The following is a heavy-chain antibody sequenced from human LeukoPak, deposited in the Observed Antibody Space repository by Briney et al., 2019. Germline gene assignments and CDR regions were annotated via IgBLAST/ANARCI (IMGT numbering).Heavy chain of an antibody. CDR3: ARGEYYFDY. CDR1: GGSFSGYY. CDR2: INHSGST. D-gene: IGHD3-10*01. Sequence: SETLSLTCAVHGGSFSGYYWSWIRQPPGKGLEWIGEINHSGSTNYNPSLKSRVTISVDTSKNQFSLKLSSVTAADTAVYYCARGEYYFDYWGQGTLVTVSS. V-gene: IGHV4-34*01. J-gene: IGHJ4*02.